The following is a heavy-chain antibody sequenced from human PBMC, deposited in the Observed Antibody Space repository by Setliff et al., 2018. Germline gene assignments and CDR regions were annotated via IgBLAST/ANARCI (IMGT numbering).Heavy chain of an antibody. CDR3: VRGFTIFGVVKLERWFDP. D-gene: IGHD3-3*01. CDR1: GYSINRDCF. V-gene: IGHV4-38-2*01. J-gene: IGHJ5*02. Sequence: SETLSLTCAVSGYSINRDCFWGWIRQPPGKGLEWIGTISHSGSTSYNSSLKSRVTMSVDTSKNQFFLKLSSVTAADTAVYYCVRGFTIFGVVKLERWFDPWGQGTLVTVSS. CDR2: ISHSGST.